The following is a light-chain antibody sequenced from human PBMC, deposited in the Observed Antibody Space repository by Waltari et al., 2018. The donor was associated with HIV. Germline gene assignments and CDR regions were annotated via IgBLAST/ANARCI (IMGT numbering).Light chain of an antibody. CDR3: CSYAGNYPVL. J-gene: IGLJ3*02. Sequence: HSPLTQPPPVSGSPGQSVPISCPGTSSDVVGYNYSPWYQQNPGKAPKFIIYDVTKRPSGVPDRFSGSKSGNTASLTISGLQAEDEADYYCCSYAGNYPVLFGGGTKLTVL. CDR2: DVT. CDR1: SSDVVGYNY. V-gene: IGLV2-11*01.